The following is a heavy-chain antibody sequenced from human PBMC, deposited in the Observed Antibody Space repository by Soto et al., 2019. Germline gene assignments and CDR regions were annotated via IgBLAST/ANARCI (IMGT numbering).Heavy chain of an antibody. CDR1: GYTFTSYA. J-gene: IGHJ6*02. V-gene: IGHV1-69*13. Sequence: GASVKVSCKASGYTFTSYAMHWVRQAPGQGLEWMGGIIPIFGTANYAQKFQGRVTITADESTSTAYMELSSLRSEDTAVYYCARASLSLRSDYYGMDVWGQGTTVTVSS. CDR2: IIPIFGTA. D-gene: IGHD4-17*01. CDR3: ARASLSLRSDYYGMDV.